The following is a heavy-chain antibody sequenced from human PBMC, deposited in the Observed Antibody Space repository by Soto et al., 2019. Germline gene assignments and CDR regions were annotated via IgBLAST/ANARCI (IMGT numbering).Heavy chain of an antibody. Sequence: EVQLVESGGGLVRPGGSLRLSCAASGFTFSNCGMNWVRQTPGKGLEWVSYISDSGATKHYADSVKGRFTISRDNGKDSLYLQMNSLRDEDTAVYFCARCSRNSCYSYGVDVWGQGATVTVSS. CDR3: ARCSRNSCYSYGVDV. D-gene: IGHD2-15*01. CDR2: ISDSGATK. V-gene: IGHV3-48*02. CDR1: GFTFSNCG. J-gene: IGHJ6*02.